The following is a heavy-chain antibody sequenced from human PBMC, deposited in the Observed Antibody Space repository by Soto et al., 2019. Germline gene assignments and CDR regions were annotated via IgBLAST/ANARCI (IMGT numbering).Heavy chain of an antibody. D-gene: IGHD6-19*01. CDR1: GFTFSSYG. Sequence: QVQLVESGGGVVQPGRSLRLSCAASGFTFSSYGMHWVRQAPGKGLEWVAVIWYDGSNKYYADSVKGRFTISRDNSKNXLYLQMNSLRAGETAVYYCARGGYSSGWYAPMWDYWGQGTLVTVSS. J-gene: IGHJ4*02. V-gene: IGHV3-33*01. CDR2: IWYDGSNK. CDR3: ARGGYSSGWYAPMWDY.